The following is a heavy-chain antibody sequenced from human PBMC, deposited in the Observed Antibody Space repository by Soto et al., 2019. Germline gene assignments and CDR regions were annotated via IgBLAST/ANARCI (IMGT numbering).Heavy chain of an antibody. CDR3: ARGKEDIVATTVLGYGMDV. D-gene: IGHD5-12*01. V-gene: IGHV1-8*01. CDR2: MNPNSGNT. J-gene: IGHJ6*02. CDR1: GYTFTSYD. Sequence: QVQLVQSGAEVKKPGASVKVSCKASGYTFTSYDINWVRQATGQGLEWMGWMNPNSGNTGYAQKFQGRVTMTRNTSISTAYMELSSLRSEDTAMYYCARGKEDIVATTVLGYGMDVWGQGTTVTVSS.